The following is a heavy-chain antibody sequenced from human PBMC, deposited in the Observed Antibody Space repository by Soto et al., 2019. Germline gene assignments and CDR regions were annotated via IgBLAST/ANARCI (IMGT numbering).Heavy chain of an antibody. CDR3: AKDTAMIGVDYFDY. CDR2: ISWNSGSV. J-gene: IGHJ4*02. Sequence: GGSLRLSCAASGFTFDDYAMHWVRQAPGKGLEWVSGISWNSGSVGYADSVKGRFTISRDNAKNSLYLQMNSLRAEDTALYYCAKDTAMIGVDYFDYWGQGTLVTVSS. D-gene: IGHD3-22*01. CDR1: GFTFDDYA. V-gene: IGHV3-9*01.